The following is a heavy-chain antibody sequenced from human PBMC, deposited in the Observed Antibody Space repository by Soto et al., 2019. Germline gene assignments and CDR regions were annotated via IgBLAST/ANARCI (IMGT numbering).Heavy chain of an antibody. Sequence: QVHLVQSGAEVKKPGASVKVSCKGSGYGFTTYGITWVRQAPGHGLEWMAWISAHNGNTNYAQKLQGRVTVTRDTSTSTAYMELRGLRSDDTAVYYCARGRYGDYWGQGALVTVSS. D-gene: IGHD1-1*01. V-gene: IGHV1-18*01. CDR1: GYGFTTYG. J-gene: IGHJ4*02. CDR2: ISAHNGNT. CDR3: ARGRYGDY.